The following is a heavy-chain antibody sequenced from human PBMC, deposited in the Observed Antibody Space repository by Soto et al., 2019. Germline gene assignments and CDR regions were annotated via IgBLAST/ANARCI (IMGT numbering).Heavy chain of an antibody. D-gene: IGHD3-10*01. J-gene: IGHJ3*02. Sequence: KPSGTLSLTCSVYGGSLSCYYWSWIRQPPGKGLEWIGEINHSGSTNYNPSLKSRVTISVDTSKNQFSLKLSSVTAADTAVYYCARASITMVRGVILDHDAFDIWGQGTMVTVSS. CDR3: ARASITMVRGVILDHDAFDI. V-gene: IGHV4-34*01. CDR1: GGSLSCYY. CDR2: INHSGST.